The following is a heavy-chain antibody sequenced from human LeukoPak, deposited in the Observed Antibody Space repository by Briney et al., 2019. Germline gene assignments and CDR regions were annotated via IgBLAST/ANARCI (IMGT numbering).Heavy chain of an antibody. CDR1: GYSFTSYW. V-gene: IGHV5-51*01. CDR2: IYPGDSDT. CDR3: ARDNHDTSGYLRYYFDY. D-gene: IGHD3-22*01. J-gene: IGHJ4*02. Sequence: GESLKISCKGSGYSFTSYWIGWVRQMPGKGLEWMGIIYPGDSDTRYSPSFQGQVTISADKSISTAYLQWSSLKASDTAMYYCARDNHDTSGYLRYYFDYWGQGTLVTVSS.